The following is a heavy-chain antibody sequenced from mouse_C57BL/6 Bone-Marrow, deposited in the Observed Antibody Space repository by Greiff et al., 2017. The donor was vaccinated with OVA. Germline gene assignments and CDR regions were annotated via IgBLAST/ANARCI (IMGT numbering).Heavy chain of an antibody. CDR3: AGYSNYRAWFAY. CDR1: GYTFTSYW. V-gene: IGHV1-64*01. J-gene: IGHJ3*01. D-gene: IGHD2-5*01. CDR2: IHPNSGST. Sequence: QVQLQQPGAELVKPGASVPLSFKASGYTFTSYWMHWVKQRPGQGLEWIGMIHPNSGSTNYNEKFKSKATLTVDKSSSTAYMQLSSLTSEDSAVYYCAGYSNYRAWFAYWGQGTLVTVSA.